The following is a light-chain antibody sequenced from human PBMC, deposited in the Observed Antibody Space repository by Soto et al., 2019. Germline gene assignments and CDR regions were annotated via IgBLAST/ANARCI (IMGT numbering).Light chain of an antibody. V-gene: IGLV3-1*01. CDR3: QAWDNNIVV. J-gene: IGLJ2*01. CDR2: QDN. Sequence: SYELTQPPSVSVSPGQTASITCSGDKLGDKYACWYQQKPGQSPVLVIYQDNKRPSGIPERFSGSNSGSTATLTISGTQAMDEADYYCQAWDNNIVVFGGGTKLTVL. CDR1: KLGDKY.